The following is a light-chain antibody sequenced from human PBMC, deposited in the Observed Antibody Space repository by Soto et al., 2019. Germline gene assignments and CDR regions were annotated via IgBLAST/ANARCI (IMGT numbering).Light chain of an antibody. CDR3: QTVDKWPL. J-gene: IGKJ5*01. V-gene: IGKV3-15*01. CDR1: QSVGIN. Sequence: DIVMAQSPDTLSVSPGERATLSFRASQSVGINLAWYKQKPGQAPRILIYGASTRATGVPARFSGSGSGTEFTLTISSLQSEDFAVYFCQTVDKWPLFGQGTRLEI. CDR2: GAS.